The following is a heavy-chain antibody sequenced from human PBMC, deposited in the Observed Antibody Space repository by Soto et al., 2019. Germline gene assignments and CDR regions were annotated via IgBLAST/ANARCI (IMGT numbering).Heavy chain of an antibody. V-gene: IGHV4-59*08. J-gene: IGHJ4*02. D-gene: IGHD7-27*01. CDR3: ARGGGPNWGVFIY. CDR1: GGSISSYY. CDR2: ISHSGSI. Sequence: QVQLQESGPGLVKPSETLSLTCTVSGGSISSYYWSWIRQPPGKGVEWIGYISHSGSIDYNPSLKSRVAISMHSSQNQFSLKLTSVTAADTAVYYCARGGGPNWGVFIYWGQGTLVAVSS.